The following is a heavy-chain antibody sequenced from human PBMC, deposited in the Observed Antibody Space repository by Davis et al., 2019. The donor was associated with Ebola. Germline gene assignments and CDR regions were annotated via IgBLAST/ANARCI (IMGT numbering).Heavy chain of an antibody. V-gene: IGHV3-15*01. CDR1: GFTFSNVW. CDR3: TIGEN. CDR2: IRSRSDGGTT. Sequence: GSLRLSCAASGFTFSNVWFTWVRQSPGKGLQWIGRIRSRSDGGTTDYAAPVKGRFTISRDDSQNMVYLQMNSLKTEDTAVYFCTIGENWGQGTLVTVSS. J-gene: IGHJ4*02. D-gene: IGHD3-16*01.